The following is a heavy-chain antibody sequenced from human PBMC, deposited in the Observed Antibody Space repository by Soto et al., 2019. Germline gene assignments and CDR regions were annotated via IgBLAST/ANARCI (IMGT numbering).Heavy chain of an antibody. J-gene: IGHJ6*03. Sequence: ASVKVSCKASGYTFTNYNFNWVRQATGQGLEWMGWMDPNNGNTGYAENFQGRVTMTRNTSISTAYMELSSLRADDTAIYYCARGFSDSSYYYYYMEVWGKGTAVTVSS. CDR2: MDPNNGNT. V-gene: IGHV1-8*01. D-gene: IGHD6-13*01. CDR1: GYTFTNYN. CDR3: ARGFSDSSYYYYYMEV.